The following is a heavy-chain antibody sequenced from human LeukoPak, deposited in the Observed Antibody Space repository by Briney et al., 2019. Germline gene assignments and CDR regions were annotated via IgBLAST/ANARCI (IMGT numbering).Heavy chain of an antibody. V-gene: IGHV3-23*01. Sequence: GGSLRLSCAASGFTFSSYAMSWVRQAPGKGLEWVSAISGSGGSTYDADSVKGRFTISRDNSKNTLYLQMNSLRAEDTAVYYCAKAGITIFGVVTDGDYFDYWGQGTLVTVSS. CDR3: AKAGITIFGVVTDGDYFDY. CDR1: GFTFSSYA. D-gene: IGHD3-3*01. J-gene: IGHJ4*02. CDR2: ISGSGGST.